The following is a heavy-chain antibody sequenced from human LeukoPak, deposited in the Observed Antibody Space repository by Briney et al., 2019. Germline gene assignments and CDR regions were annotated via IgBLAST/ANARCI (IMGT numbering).Heavy chain of an antibody. Sequence: PGGSLRPSRAASGFTFRSYSMNWVRQAPGKGLEWVSSISSSSSYIYYADSVKGRFTTSRDNAKNSLYLQMNSLRAEDTAVHYCATRVVVTAMGSFDYWGQGTLVTVSS. CDR2: ISSSSSYI. V-gene: IGHV3-21*01. CDR1: GFTFRSYS. D-gene: IGHD2-21*02. CDR3: ATRVVVTAMGSFDY. J-gene: IGHJ4*02.